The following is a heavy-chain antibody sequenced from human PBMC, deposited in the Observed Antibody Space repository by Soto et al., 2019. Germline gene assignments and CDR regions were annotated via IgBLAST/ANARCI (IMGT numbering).Heavy chain of an antibody. CDR3: SSDGSRGSSSPYLAASDI. V-gene: IGHV3-7*05. CDR2: IKKDGNKI. D-gene: IGHD3-16*01. Sequence: EVQLVESGGDLVQPGVSLSFSCAAAGFSFGSSWMTWDHQAPGTGLEGVANIKKDGNKIHYLDSVRGRFNVSRDNATNSLYLEMKSLRAGDTGLYFCSSDGSRGSSSPYLAASDIWGQGTMVTVSS. J-gene: IGHJ3*02. CDR1: GFSFGSSW.